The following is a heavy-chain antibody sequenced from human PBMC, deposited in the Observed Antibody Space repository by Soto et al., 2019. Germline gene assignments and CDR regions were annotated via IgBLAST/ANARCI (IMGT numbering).Heavy chain of an antibody. CDR2: IYYSGRT. J-gene: IGHJ6*02. CDR3: ARDGTASSGYDYYGMDV. D-gene: IGHD6-25*01. Sequence: SETLSLTCTVSGGSISSYYWSWIRQPPGKGLEWIGYIYYSGRTNYNPSLKSRVTISVDTSKNQCSLKLSSVTAADTAVYYCARDGTASSGYDYYGMDVGGQGTTVTVSS. V-gene: IGHV4-59*01. CDR1: GGSISSYY.